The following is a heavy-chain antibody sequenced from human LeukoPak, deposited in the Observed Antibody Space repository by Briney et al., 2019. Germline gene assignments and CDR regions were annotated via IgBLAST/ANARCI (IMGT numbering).Heavy chain of an antibody. CDR1: GFTFSSYE. CDR2: ISSSGSTI. Sequence: GGSLRLSCATSGFTFSSYELNWVRQAPGKGLEWVSYISSSGSTIYYADSVKGRFTISRDNAKNSLYLQMNSLRAEDTAVYYCARRRGDNGFDPWGQGTLVTVSS. CDR3: ARRRGDNGFDP. V-gene: IGHV3-48*03. J-gene: IGHJ5*02.